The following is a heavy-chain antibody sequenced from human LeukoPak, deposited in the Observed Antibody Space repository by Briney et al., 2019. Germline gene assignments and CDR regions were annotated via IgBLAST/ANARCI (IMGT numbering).Heavy chain of an antibody. CDR1: GFTFSSYG. CDR3: ARDWYHAIDY. CDR2: IRYDGSNK. Sequence: GGSLRLSCAASGFTFSSYGMHWVRQAPGKGLEWVAFIRYDGSNKYYADSVKGRFTISRDNSKNTLYLQMNSLRAEDTAVYYCARDWYHAIDYWGQGTLVTVSS. J-gene: IGHJ4*02. V-gene: IGHV3-30*02. D-gene: IGHD2-2*01.